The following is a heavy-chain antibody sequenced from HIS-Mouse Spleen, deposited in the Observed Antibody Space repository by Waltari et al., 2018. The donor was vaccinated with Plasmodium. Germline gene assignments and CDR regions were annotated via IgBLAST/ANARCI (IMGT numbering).Heavy chain of an antibody. CDR1: GGSFSGYY. CDR3: ASDSNWGPYWYFDL. J-gene: IGHJ2*01. Sequence: QVQLQQWGAGLLKPSETLSLTCAVYGGSFSGYYWRWIRQPPGKGLEWIGEINHSGSTNYNPSLKSRVTISVDTSKNQFSLKLSSVTAADTAVYYCASDSNWGPYWYFDLWGRGTLVTVSS. V-gene: IGHV4-34*01. CDR2: INHSGST. D-gene: IGHD7-27*01.